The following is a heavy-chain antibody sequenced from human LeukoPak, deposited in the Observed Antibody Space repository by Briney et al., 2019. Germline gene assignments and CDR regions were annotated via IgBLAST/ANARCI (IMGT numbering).Heavy chain of an antibody. D-gene: IGHD5-24*01. CDR3: TRVGYIDEGIDY. CDR1: GFTFNIYW. V-gene: IGHV3-7*04. CDR2: IKQDGSKK. Sequence: GGSLRLSCAASGFTFNIYWMTWVRQAPGKGLEWVANIKQDGSKKSYVDSVKGRFTISRDNAKNSLYLQMNSLRAEDTAIYYCTRVGYIDEGIDYWGQGTLVTVSS. J-gene: IGHJ4*02.